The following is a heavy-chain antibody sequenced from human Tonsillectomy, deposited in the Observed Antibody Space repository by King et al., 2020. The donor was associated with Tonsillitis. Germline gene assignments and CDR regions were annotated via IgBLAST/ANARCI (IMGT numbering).Heavy chain of an antibody. D-gene: IGHD3-3*01. J-gene: IGHJ4*02. Sequence: VQLVESGGGLVQPGGSLRLSCAASGFTFSSSVINWVRQAPGKGLEWVSAISGGGDSTSYADSVKGRFTISRDNSKNMLYLQMSSLRAEDTAVYYCAKPARDDDFWSGYYSDYWGQGTLVTVSS. V-gene: IGHV3-23*04. CDR2: ISGGGDST. CDR3: AKPARDDDFWSGYYSDY. CDR1: GFTFSSSV.